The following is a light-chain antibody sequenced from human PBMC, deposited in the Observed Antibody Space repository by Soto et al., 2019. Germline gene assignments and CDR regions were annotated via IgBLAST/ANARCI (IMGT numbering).Light chain of an antibody. Sequence: DIVMTQSPDSLAVSLDERATINCKSSQSVLYSSNNKNYLAWYQHRPGQPPNLLIYWASTRESGVPDRFSGSGSGTDFTLTISSLQAEDVAIYYCQQYFSFPWTFGQGTKVEIK. CDR1: QSVLYSSNNKNY. CDR3: QQYFSFPWT. CDR2: WAS. V-gene: IGKV4-1*01. J-gene: IGKJ1*01.